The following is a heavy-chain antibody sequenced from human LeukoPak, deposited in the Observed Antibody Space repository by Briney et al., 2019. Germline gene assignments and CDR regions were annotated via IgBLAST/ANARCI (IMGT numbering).Heavy chain of an antibody. CDR3: AKEGRNNWSFIIDY. D-gene: IGHD1-1*01. CDR1: GFTFDDYA. CDR2: ISWNSGNI. Sequence: GGSLRLSCAASGFTFDDYAMHWVRQAPGKGLEWVSGISWNSGNIGYADSVKGRFTISRDNAKNSLYLQMNSLRAEDTALYYCAKEGRNNWSFIIDYWGQGTLVTVSS. J-gene: IGHJ4*02. V-gene: IGHV3-9*01.